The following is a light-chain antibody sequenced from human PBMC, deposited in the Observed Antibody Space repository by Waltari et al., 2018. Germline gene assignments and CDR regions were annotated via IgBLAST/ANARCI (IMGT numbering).Light chain of an antibody. V-gene: IGKV2-28*01. CDR3: LQTTQFPLT. CDR1: QSLLHRNGYNY. CDR2: LGS. J-gene: IGKJ4*01. Sequence: DIVMTQSPLSLPVTPGEPASISCRSSQSLLHRNGYNYLDWYLQKPGQSPQLLIYLGSNRASGVPDRFSGSASGTDFTLKISRVEAEDVGVYYCLQTTQFPLTFGGGTKVEIK.